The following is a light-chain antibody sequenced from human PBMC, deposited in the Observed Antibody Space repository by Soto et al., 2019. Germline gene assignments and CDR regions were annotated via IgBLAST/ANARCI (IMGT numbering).Light chain of an antibody. V-gene: IGLV2-14*03. J-gene: IGLJ1*01. Sequence: QSVLTQPASVSGSPGQSITISCTGTSSDVGGYNYVSWYQQHPGKAPNLMIYDVSNRPSGVSNRFSGSKSGNTASLTISGLQAEDEADYYCSSYTTISTYAFGTGTKVTV. CDR1: SSDVGGYNY. CDR2: DVS. CDR3: SSYTTISTYA.